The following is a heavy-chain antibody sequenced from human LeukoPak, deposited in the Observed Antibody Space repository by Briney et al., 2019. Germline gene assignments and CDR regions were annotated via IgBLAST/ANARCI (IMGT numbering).Heavy chain of an antibody. J-gene: IGHJ4*02. CDR2: IGGSGTDI. D-gene: IGHD4-23*01. V-gene: IGHV3-21*01. Sequence: GGSLRLSCAASVFTFSSYGMNWVRQAPGKGLEWVSSIGGSGTDIYYADSVKRGFTISRHNAKNSLYLQINSPRDEDKGVYYCARAGYSGGNSNPSGYWGGGPLVSVS. CDR3: ARAGYSGGNSNPSGY. CDR1: VFTFSSYG.